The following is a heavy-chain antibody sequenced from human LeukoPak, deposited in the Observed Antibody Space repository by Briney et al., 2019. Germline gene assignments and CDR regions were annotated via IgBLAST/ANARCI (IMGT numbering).Heavy chain of an antibody. J-gene: IGHJ6*04. V-gene: IGHV1-69*06. CDR2: VIPIFGTA. CDR1: GGTFSSYA. D-gene: IGHD1-14*01. Sequence: SVKVSCKASGGTFSSYAISWVRQAPGQGLEWMGGVIPIFGTANYAQKFQGRVTITADRSTSTAYMELSSLRSGDTAIYYCARDTTTRTYYGMDVWGKGTTVTVSS. CDR3: ARDTTTRTYYGMDV.